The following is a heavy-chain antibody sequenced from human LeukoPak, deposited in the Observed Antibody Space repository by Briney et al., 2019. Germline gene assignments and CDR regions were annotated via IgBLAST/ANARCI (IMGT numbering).Heavy chain of an antibody. CDR1: GGSISSYY. J-gene: IGHJ5*02. V-gene: IGHV4-4*07. D-gene: IGHD6-6*01. Sequence: PSETLSLTCTVSGGSISSYYWSWIRQPAGKGLEWIGRIYTSGSTNYNPSLKSRVTMSVDTSKNQFSLKLSSVTAADTVVYYCARVLSGSSSFRSYWFDPWGQGTLVTVSS. CDR3: ARVLSGSSSFRSYWFDP. CDR2: IYTSGST.